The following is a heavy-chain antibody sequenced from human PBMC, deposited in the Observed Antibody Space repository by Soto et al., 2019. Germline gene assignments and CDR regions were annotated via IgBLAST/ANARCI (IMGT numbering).Heavy chain of an antibody. V-gene: IGHV3-64*01. Sequence: EAQLVESGGGLVQPGGSLRLSCAASGLTCSDYELHWVRQAPGKGLEFVSGISNNGAHTDYAKSVKGRFTISRDNSENTLYLQMGSLRAEDMALYYCARRGYGSRWPNVYMDVWGKGTTVTVSS. J-gene: IGHJ6*03. CDR3: ARRGYGSRWPNVYMDV. CDR1: GLTCSDYE. D-gene: IGHD6-13*01. CDR2: ISNNGAHT.